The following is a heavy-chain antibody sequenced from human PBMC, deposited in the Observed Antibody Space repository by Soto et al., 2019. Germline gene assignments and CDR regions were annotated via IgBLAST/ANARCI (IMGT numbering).Heavy chain of an antibody. CDR3: AKDRDPVVVPAAANYYFDY. CDR1: GFTFSSYA. Sequence: GGSLRLSCAASGFTFSSYAMSWVRQAPGKGLEWVSAISGSGGSTYYADSVKGRFTISRDNSKNTLYLQMNSLRAEDTAVYYCAKDRDPVVVPAAANYYFDYWGQGTLVTVSS. CDR2: ISGSGGST. V-gene: IGHV3-23*01. J-gene: IGHJ4*02. D-gene: IGHD2-2*01.